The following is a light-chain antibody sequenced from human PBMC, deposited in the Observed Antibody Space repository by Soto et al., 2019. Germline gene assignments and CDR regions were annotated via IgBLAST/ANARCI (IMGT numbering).Light chain of an antibody. J-gene: IGKJ5*01. CDR2: DAA. V-gene: IGKV1-33*01. Sequence: DIPMTQSPSALAASAGDRINITCQASQDIGNFLTWYQQKPGRAPVLLIYDAANLATGVPPRFSGSGSGRDFTLTISSLQPEDIAAYYCQQYDRLPITFGQGTKLEI. CDR3: QQYDRLPIT. CDR1: QDIGNF.